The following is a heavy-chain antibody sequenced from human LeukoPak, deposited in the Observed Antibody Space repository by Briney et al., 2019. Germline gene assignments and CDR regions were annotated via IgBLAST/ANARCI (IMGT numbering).Heavy chain of an antibody. CDR1: GFTFDDYA. V-gene: IGHV3-20*04. CDR3: AIGGAGRYYYYMDV. J-gene: IGHJ6*03. CDR2: INWNSGSI. Sequence: GGSLRLSCAASGFTFDDYAMSWVRQAPGKGLESVSGINWNSGSIGYAGSVQGRFTISRDKAKNSLYLQMGSLRAEDTGSHYCAIGGAGRYYYYMDVWGKGTTVTVSS. D-gene: IGHD6-19*01.